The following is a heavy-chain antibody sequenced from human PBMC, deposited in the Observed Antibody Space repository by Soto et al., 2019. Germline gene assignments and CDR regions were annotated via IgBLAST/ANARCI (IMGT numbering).Heavy chain of an antibody. CDR3: PKEQLLPYYFDY. J-gene: IGHJ4*02. V-gene: IGHV3-30*18. CDR1: GFTFSSYG. CDR2: ISYDGSNK. Sequence: QVQLVESGGGVVQPGRSLRLSCAASGFTFSSYGMHWVRQAPGKGLEWVAVISYDGSNKYYADSVKGRFTISRDNSKNTLYLQMNSLRAEDTAVYYCPKEQLLPYYFDYWGQGTLVTVSS. D-gene: IGHD5-18*01.